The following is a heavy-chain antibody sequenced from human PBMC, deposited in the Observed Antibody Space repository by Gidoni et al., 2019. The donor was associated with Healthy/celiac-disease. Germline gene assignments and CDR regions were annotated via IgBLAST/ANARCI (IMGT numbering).Heavy chain of an antibody. J-gene: IGHJ5*02. V-gene: IGHV4-4*07. Sequence: QVQLQESGPGLVKPSETLSPTCTVSGGSISIYYWSWIRQPAGKGLEWIGRIYTSGSTNYNPSLKSRVTMSVDTSKNQFSRKLSSVTAADTAVYYCARGSRSSGWFHWFDPWGQGTLVTVSS. D-gene: IGHD6-19*01. CDR3: ARGSRSSGWFHWFDP. CDR1: GGSISIYY. CDR2: IYTSGST.